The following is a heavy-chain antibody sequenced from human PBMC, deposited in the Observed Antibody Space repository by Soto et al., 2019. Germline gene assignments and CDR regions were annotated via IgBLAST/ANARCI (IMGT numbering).Heavy chain of an antibody. CDR1: GGSISSGGYY. V-gene: IGHV4-31*03. Sequence: SETLSLTCTVSGGSISSGGYYWSWIRQPPGKGLEWIGYIYYSGSTYYNPSLKSRVTISVDTSKNQFSLKLSSVTAADTAVYYCARENGIAARLDYWGQGTLVTVS. CDR3: ARENGIAARLDY. D-gene: IGHD6-6*01. CDR2: IYYSGST. J-gene: IGHJ4*02.